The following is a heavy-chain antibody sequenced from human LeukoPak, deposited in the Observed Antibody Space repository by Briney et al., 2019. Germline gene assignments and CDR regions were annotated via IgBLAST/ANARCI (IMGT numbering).Heavy chain of an antibody. J-gene: IGHJ3*02. CDR3: ARISPYYYDSSGYYSHDAFDI. D-gene: IGHD3-22*01. V-gene: IGHV4-59*01. Sequence: SETLSLTCTVSGGSISSYYWSWIRQPPGKGLEWIGYIYYSGSTNYNPSLKSRVTISVDTSKNQFSLKLSSVSAADTAVYYCARISPYYYDSSGYYSHDAFDIWGQGTMVTVSS. CDR1: GGSISSYY. CDR2: IYYSGST.